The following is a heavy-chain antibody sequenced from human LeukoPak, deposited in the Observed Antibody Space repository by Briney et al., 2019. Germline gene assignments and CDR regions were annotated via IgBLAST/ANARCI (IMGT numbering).Heavy chain of an antibody. D-gene: IGHD6-19*01. CDR1: GYTFTGYY. J-gene: IGHJ4*02. Sequence: ASVKVSCKASGYTFTGYYMHWVRQAPGQGLEWMGWINPNSGGTNYAQKFQGRVTMTRDTSISTAYMELSRLRSDDTAVCYCARSVAVAGSPLGYWGQGTLVTVSS. CDR2: INPNSGGT. CDR3: ARSVAVAGSPLGY. V-gene: IGHV1-2*02.